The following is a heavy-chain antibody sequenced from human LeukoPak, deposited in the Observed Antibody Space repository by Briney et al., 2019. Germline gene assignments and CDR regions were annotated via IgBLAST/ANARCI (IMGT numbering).Heavy chain of an antibody. V-gene: IGHV3-23*01. CDR1: GFTFSSYA. D-gene: IGHD3-22*01. J-gene: IGHJ4*02. CDR2: ISGSGGST. CDR3: AKPRAAYYYDSSGYHTVDY. Sequence: GGSLRLSCAASGFTFSSYAMSWVRQAPGKGLEWVSAISGSGGSTYYADSVKGRFTISRDNSKNTLYLQMNSLRAEDTAVYYCAKPRAAYYYDSSGYHTVDYWGQGTLVTVSS.